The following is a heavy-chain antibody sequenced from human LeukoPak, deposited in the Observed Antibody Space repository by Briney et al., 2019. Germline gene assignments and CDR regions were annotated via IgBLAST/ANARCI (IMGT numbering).Heavy chain of an antibody. V-gene: IGHV3-23*01. J-gene: IGHJ4*02. CDR1: GFTFSNCA. D-gene: IGHD3-10*01. Sequence: PGGSLRLSCAASGFTFSNCALTWVRQAPGKGLEWVSSISRSGDRTYYADAVKGRFTVSRDNSKNTLYLQMISLRAEDTAVYYCAKEGRAYGSGPFPQNVLSVGSWGQGTLVTVSS. CDR3: AKEGRAYGSGPFPQNVLSVGS. CDR2: ISRSGDRT.